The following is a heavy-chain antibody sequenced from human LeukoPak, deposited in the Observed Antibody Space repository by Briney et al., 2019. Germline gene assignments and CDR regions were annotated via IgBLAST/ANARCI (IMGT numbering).Heavy chain of an antibody. CDR2: IYYSGST. CDR1: GGSISSGDYY. D-gene: IGHD3-3*01. CDR3: ARGHGRFLEFDEDY. V-gene: IGHV4-30-4*08. Sequence: SETLSLTCTVSGGSISSGDYYWSWIRQPPGKGLEWIGYIYYSGSTYYNPSLKSRVTISVDTSKNQFSLKLSSVTAADTAVYYCARGHGRFLEFDEDYWGQGTLVTVSS. J-gene: IGHJ4*02.